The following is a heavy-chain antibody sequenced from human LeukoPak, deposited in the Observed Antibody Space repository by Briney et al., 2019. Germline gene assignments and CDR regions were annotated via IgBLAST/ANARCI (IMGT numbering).Heavy chain of an antibody. Sequence: SETLSLTCTVSGGSISNYYWSWIRQPPGKGLEWIGFVYYTGSTNYNPSLKSRVTISVDTSKNQFSLRLSSVTAADTAVYYCAKYYDYWSGYYYMDVWGKGTTVTVSS. D-gene: IGHD3-3*01. CDR3: AKYYDYWSGYYYMDV. V-gene: IGHV4-59*01. J-gene: IGHJ6*03. CDR2: VYYTGST. CDR1: GGSISNYY.